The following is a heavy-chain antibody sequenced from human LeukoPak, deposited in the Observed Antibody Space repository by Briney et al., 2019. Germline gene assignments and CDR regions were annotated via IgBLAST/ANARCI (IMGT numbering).Heavy chain of an antibody. CDR3: AKTLYGDYGRFDY. CDR1: GFTFSTYA. CDR2: ISDGGSDT. J-gene: IGHJ4*02. Sequence: GGSLRLSCAASGFTFSTYAMSWVRQAPGKELDWVSTISDGGSDTHYADSVKGRFTISRDNSKNTLYLQMNSLRAEDTAVYYCAKTLYGDYGRFDYWGQGTLVTVSS. D-gene: IGHD4-17*01. V-gene: IGHV3-23*01.